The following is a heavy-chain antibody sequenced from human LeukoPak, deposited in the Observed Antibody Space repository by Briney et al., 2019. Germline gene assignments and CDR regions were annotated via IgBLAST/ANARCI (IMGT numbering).Heavy chain of an antibody. CDR2: INPNSGGT. V-gene: IGHV1-2*02. Sequence: ASVKVSCKASGYTFTGYYMHWVRQAPGQGLEWMGWINPNSGGTNYAQKFQGRVTMTRDTSISTAYMELSRLRSDDTAVYYCARNPKFYGDYLVPVDYWGQGTLVTVSS. CDR3: ARNPKFYGDYLVPVDY. J-gene: IGHJ4*02. CDR1: GYTFTGYY. D-gene: IGHD4-17*01.